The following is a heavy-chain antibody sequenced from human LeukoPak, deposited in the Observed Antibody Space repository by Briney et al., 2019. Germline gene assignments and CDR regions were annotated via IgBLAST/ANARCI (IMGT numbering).Heavy chain of an antibody. V-gene: IGHV4-59*12. J-gene: IGHJ4*02. CDR2: VHLSGAT. D-gene: IGHD1-26*01. CDR1: GGSISNYY. Sequence: SETLSLTCTVFGGSISNYYWSWVRQPPGKGLEWIGEVHLSGATNYNPSLESRVSMSIVKSKNHLSLEVTSVTAADTAIYYCTRESGAFSPFGFWGQGTLLTVSS. CDR3: TRESGAFSPFGF.